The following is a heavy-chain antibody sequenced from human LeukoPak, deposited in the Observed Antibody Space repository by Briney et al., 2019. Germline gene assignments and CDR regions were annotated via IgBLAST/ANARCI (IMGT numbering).Heavy chain of an antibody. CDR1: GFTFSSYG. Sequence: PGGSLRLSCAASGFTFSSYGMHWVRQAPGKGLEWVTFIGFDGSNTYYADSVKGRFTISTDNSKNTLYLQMNSLRPEDTAVYTCAKDFNDYHYYYYYLDVWGKGTTVTVSS. CDR3: AKDFNDYHYYYYYLDV. CDR2: IGFDGSNT. J-gene: IGHJ6*03. D-gene: IGHD4-11*01. V-gene: IGHV3-30*02.